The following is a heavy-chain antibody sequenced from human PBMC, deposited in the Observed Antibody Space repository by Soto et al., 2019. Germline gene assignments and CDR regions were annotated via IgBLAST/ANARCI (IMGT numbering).Heavy chain of an antibody. D-gene: IGHD2-2*01. Sequence: PGGSLRLSCAASGFTFSSYGMHWVRQAPGKGLEWVAVISYDGSNKYYADSVKGRFTISRDNSKNTLYLQMNSLRAEDTAVYYCAKDMYCSSTSCLNYYYYYGIDVWGQGTTVTVSS. CDR3: AKDMYCSSTSCLNYYYYYGIDV. CDR2: ISYDGSNK. V-gene: IGHV3-30*18. J-gene: IGHJ6*02. CDR1: GFTFSSYG.